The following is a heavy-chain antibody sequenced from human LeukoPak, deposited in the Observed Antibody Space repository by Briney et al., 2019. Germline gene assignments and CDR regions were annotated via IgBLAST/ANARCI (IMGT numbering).Heavy chain of an antibody. J-gene: IGHJ4*02. CDR1: GASITTSY. CDR2: IYYSGGT. CDR3: ARGPVTTGYFAY. D-gene: IGHD4-17*01. V-gene: IGHV4-59*01. Sequence: SETLSLTCTVSGASITTSYWSWIRQPPGKGLEWIGYIYYSGGTNYNPSLMSRVTILVDTSKNQFSLKLSSVTAADTAVYFCARGPVTTGYFAYWGQGTLVTVSS.